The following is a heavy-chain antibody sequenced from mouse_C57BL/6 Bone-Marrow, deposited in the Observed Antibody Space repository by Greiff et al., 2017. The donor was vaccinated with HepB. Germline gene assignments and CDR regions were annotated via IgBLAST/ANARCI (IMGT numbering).Heavy chain of an antibody. J-gene: IGHJ2*01. CDR3: VRDYGKGFDY. V-gene: IGHV10-1*01. CDR2: IRSKSNNYAT. CDR1: GFSFNTYA. D-gene: IGHD1-1*01. Sequence: EVKLMESGGGLVQPKGSLKLSCAASGFSFNTYAMNWVRQAPGKGLEWVARIRSKSNNYATYYADSVKDRFTISRDDSESMRYLQMNNLKTEDTAMYYCVRDYGKGFDYWGKAPLSQSPQ.